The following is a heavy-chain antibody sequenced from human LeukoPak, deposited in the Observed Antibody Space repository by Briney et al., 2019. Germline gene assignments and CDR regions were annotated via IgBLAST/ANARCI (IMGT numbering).Heavy chain of an antibody. CDR3: AKDVVGYYYDSSGYYDY. D-gene: IGHD3-22*01. CDR1: GFTFSSYE. J-gene: IGHJ4*02. V-gene: IGHV3-23*01. Sequence: GGSLRLSCAASGFTFSSYEMNWVRQAPGKGLEWVSAISGSGGSTYYADSVKGRFTISRDNSKNTLYLQMNSLRAEDTAVYYCAKDVVGYYYDSSGYYDYWGQGTLVTVSS. CDR2: ISGSGGST.